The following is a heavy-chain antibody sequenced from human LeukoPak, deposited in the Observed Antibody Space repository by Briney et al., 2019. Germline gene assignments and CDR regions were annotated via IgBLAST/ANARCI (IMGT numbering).Heavy chain of an antibody. CDR3: AKGSFTVTYTSIPY. D-gene: IGHD4-11*01. V-gene: IGHV3-9*01. J-gene: IGHJ4*02. CDR1: GFRFGDYG. Sequence: GGSLSLSCAASGFRFGDYGQLWARHAPGKGLEWVSGISWNNDSIGYADSVEGRFTISRDNAKNSLYLQMNSLRAEDTALYYCAKGSFTVTYTSIPYCGEGTLVTVSS. CDR2: ISWNNDSI.